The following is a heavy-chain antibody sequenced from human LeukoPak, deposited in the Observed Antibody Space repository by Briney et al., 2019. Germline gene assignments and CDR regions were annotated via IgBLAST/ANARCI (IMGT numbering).Heavy chain of an antibody. CDR3: AKDRFGTLPFQH. Sequence: GRSLRLSCAASGFTFSSYGMHWVRQAPGKGLEWVAVISYDGSNKYYADSVKGRFTISRDNSKNTLYLQMNSLRAEDTAVYYCAKDRFGTLPFQHWGQGTLVTVSS. J-gene: IGHJ1*01. V-gene: IGHV3-30*18. CDR2: ISYDGSNK. CDR1: GFTFSSYG. D-gene: IGHD3-10*01.